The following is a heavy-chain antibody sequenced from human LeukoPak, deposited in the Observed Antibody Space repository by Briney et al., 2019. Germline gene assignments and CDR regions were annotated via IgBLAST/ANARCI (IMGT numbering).Heavy chain of an antibody. CDR2: INWSGGST. Sequence: GGSLRLSCAASGFTFDDYGMSWVRQVPGKGLEWVSAIINWSGGSTGYADSVRGRFTISRDNAKNSLYLQMNSLRAEDTALYYCARCSRSSTGCYNAFDIWGQGTMVTVSS. CDR3: ARCSRSSTGCYNAFDI. D-gene: IGHD2-2*02. CDR1: GFTFDDYG. J-gene: IGHJ3*02. V-gene: IGHV3-20*04.